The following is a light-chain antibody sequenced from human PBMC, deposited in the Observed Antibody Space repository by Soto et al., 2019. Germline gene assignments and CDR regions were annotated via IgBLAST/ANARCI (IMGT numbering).Light chain of an antibody. V-gene: IGLV2-14*01. CDR1: SSDVGGYNY. J-gene: IGLJ2*01. Sequence: QSVLTQPASVSGSPGQSITISCTGTSSDVGGYNYVSWYQQHPGKAPKLMIYDVSNRPSGVSNRFSGSKSGNTASLTISGLQAEDEAAYYCSSYTSSTSLGFGGGTKVTVL. CDR3: SSYTSSTSLG. CDR2: DVS.